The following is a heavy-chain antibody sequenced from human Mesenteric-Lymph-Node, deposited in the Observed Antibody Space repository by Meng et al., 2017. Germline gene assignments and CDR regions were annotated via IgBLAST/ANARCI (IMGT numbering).Heavy chain of an antibody. CDR2: IYYSGST. D-gene: IGHD7-27*01. V-gene: IGHV4-59*01. J-gene: IGHJ4*02. CDR3: ARDDLGNLSD. CDR1: GGSISSYY. Sequence: SETLSLTWTVSGGSISSYYWSWIRQPPGKGLEWIGYIYYSGSTNYNPSLKSRVSISVDTSKNQFSLKLSSVTAADTAVYYCARDDLGNLSDWGQGTLVTVSS.